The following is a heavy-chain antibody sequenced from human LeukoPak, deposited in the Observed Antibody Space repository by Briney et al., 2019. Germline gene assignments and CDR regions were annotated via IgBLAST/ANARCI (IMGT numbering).Heavy chain of an antibody. CDR3: ARGGRGAYNAFDI. D-gene: IGHD3-10*01. V-gene: IGHV4-30-2*01. CDR1: GGSISSGGYS. Sequence: PSQTLSLTCAVSGGSISSGGYSWSWIRQPPGKGLEWIGYIYHSGSTYYNPSLKSRVTISVDRSKDQFSLKLSSVTAADTAVYYCARGGRGAYNAFDIWGQGTMVTVSS. CDR2: IYHSGST. J-gene: IGHJ3*02.